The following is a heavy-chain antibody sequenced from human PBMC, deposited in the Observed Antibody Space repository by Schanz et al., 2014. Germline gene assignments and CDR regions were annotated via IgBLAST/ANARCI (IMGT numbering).Heavy chain of an antibody. CDR1: GFTFSAYA. Sequence: EVQLLESGGGLVQPGGSLRLSCAASGFTFSAYAMTWVRQIPGKGLEWVSAISASGGTTYYADSVKGRFTISRDNSKSTLYVEMNSLRVEDTAVYYCAKTPREYWNYDNCPNWFDSWGQGTLVTASS. D-gene: IGHD3-10*01. J-gene: IGHJ5*01. CDR2: ISASGGTT. CDR3: AKTPREYWNYDNCPNWFDS. V-gene: IGHV3-23*01.